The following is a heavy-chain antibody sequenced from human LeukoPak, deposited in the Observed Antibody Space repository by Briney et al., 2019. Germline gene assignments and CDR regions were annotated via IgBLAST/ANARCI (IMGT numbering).Heavy chain of an antibody. D-gene: IGHD2-15*01. V-gene: IGHV1-18*01. CDR1: GYTFTSYG. Sequence: ASVKDSCKASGYTFTSYGISWVRQAPGQGLEWMGWISAYNGNTNYAQKLQGRVTMTTDTSTSTAYMELRSLRSDDTAVYYCARDTRIVVVVASSGDAFDIWGQGTMVTVSS. CDR3: ARDTRIVVVVASSGDAFDI. CDR2: ISAYNGNT. J-gene: IGHJ3*02.